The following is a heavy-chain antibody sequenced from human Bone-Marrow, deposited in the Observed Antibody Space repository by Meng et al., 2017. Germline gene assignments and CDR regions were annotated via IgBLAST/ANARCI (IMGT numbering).Heavy chain of an antibody. CDR3: ARGRREVGVVVVITDFSWFPYYFDY. CDR2: IYYSGST. V-gene: IGHV4-39*07. CDR1: GGSISSSSYY. Sequence: SETLSLTCTVSGGSISSSSYYWGWIRQPPGKGLEWIGSIYYSGSTYYNPSLKSRVTISVDTSKNQFSLKLSSVTAADTAVYYCARGRREVGVVVVITDFSWFPYYFDYWGQATLVTVSS. J-gene: IGHJ4*02. D-gene: IGHD3-22*01.